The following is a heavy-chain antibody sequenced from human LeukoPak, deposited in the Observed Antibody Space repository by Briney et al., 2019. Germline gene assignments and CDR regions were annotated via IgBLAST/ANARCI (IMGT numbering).Heavy chain of an antibody. V-gene: IGHV4-38-2*02. CDR3: ARDRGKGATRFDY. J-gene: IGHJ4*02. CDR1: GYSISSGYY. CDR2: IYHSGST. D-gene: IGHD1-26*01. Sequence: PSETLSLTCTVSGYSISSGYYWGWIRQPPGKGLEWIGRIYHSGSTYYNPSLKSRVTISVDTSKNQFSLKLSSVTAADTAVYYCARDRGKGATRFDYWGQGTLVTVSS.